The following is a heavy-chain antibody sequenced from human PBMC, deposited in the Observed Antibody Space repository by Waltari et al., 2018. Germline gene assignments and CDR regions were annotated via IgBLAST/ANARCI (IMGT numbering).Heavy chain of an antibody. J-gene: IGHJ4*02. CDR1: GFLVSEND. D-gene: IGHD4-17*01. CDR2: VYAPGDA. CDR3: ALNTVTVPFPY. V-gene: IGHV3-53*01. Sequence: EVEVVESGGGFIQPGGSLRLDCAVSGFLVSENDVIWVRQAPGKGLEWVSIVYAPGDAHYANDVKGRFTSSRYMSTNTVFLHMSGLRDEDTAVYYCALNTVTVPFPYWGRGTLVTVSS.